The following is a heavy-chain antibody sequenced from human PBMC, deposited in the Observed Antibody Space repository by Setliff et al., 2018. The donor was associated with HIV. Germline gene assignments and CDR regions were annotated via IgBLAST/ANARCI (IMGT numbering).Heavy chain of an antibody. CDR3: ASAGSGTRAPPRY. CDR1: GGSISSGDYY. V-gene: IGHV4-61*08. Sequence: SETLSLTCTVSGGSISSGDYYWSWIRQPPGKGLEWIWYIYYSGSTNYNPSLKSPVTMSVDTSKNQFSLKLSSVTDADTAVYYCASAGSGTRAPPRYWGQGTLVTVSS. J-gene: IGHJ4*02. CDR2: IYYSGST. D-gene: IGHD1-1*01.